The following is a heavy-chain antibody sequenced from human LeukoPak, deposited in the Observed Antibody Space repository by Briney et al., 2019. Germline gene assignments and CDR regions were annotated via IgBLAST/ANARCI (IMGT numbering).Heavy chain of an antibody. CDR2: INPNSGGT. J-gene: IGHJ4*02. D-gene: IGHD5-24*01. Sequence: ASVKVSCKASGYTFTGYYMHWVRQAPGQGLEWMGWINPNSGGTNYAQKFQGRVTMTRDTSISTAYMELSRLRSDDTVVYYCARGAEPRDGYNYLFDYWGQGTLVTVSS. V-gene: IGHV1-2*02. CDR1: GYTFTGYY. CDR3: ARGAEPRDGYNYLFDY.